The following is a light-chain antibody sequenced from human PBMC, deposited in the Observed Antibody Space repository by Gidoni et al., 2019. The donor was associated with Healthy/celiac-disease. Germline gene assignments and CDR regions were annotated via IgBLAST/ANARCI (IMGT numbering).Light chain of an antibody. CDR2: DAS. CDR3: QQYDNLPLA. V-gene: IGKV1-33*01. J-gene: IGKJ5*01. Sequence: EIQMTQSPSSMSASVGDRVTITCQASQDISNYLNWYKQKPGKAPKLLTYDASNLETGVPARFSGSGSGTDFTFTISSLQPEDIATYYCQQYDNLPLACGQGTRLEIK. CDR1: QDISNY.